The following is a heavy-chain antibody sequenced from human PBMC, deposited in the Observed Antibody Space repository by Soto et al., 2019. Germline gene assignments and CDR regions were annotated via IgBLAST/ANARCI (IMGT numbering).Heavy chain of an antibody. CDR2: INHSGST. CDR1: GGSFSGYY. J-gene: IGHJ6*03. CDR3: ARGQPPMVRGLTRSDYYYMDV. Sequence: SETLSLTCAVYGGSFSGYYWSWIRQPPGKGLEWIGEINHSGSTNYNPSLKSRVTISVDTSKNQFSLKLSSVTAADTAVYYCARGQPPMVRGLTRSDYYYMDVWGKGTTVTVSS. V-gene: IGHV4-34*01. D-gene: IGHD3-10*01.